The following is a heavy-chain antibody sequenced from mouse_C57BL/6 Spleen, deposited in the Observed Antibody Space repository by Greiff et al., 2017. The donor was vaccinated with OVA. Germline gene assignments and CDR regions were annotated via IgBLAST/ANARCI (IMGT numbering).Heavy chain of an antibody. CDR3: ARTGGYYYYFDY. D-gene: IGHD1-1*01. Sequence: VKLMESGPGLVQPSQSLSITCTVSGFSLTSYGVHWVRQSPGKGLEWLGVIWSGGSTDYNAAFISRLSISKDNSKSQVFFKMNSLQADDTAIYYCARTGGYYYYFDYWGQGTTLTVSS. V-gene: IGHV2-2*01. CDR1: GFSLTSYG. CDR2: IWSGGST. J-gene: IGHJ2*01.